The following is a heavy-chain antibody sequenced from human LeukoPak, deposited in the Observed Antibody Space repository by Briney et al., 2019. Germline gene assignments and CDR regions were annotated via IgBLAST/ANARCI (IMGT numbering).Heavy chain of an antibody. CDR2: IYHSGST. J-gene: IGHJ5*02. CDR1: GDSISSNNW. CDR3: ARDKRLLVRWGFDP. D-gene: IGHD3-10*01. V-gene: IGHV4-4*02. Sequence: PSETLSLTCAVSGDSISSNNWWSWVRQPPGKGLEWIGEIYHSGSTNYNPSLKSRVTISVDKSKNQFSLKLSSVTAADTAVYYCARDKRLLVRWGFDPWGQGTLVTVSS.